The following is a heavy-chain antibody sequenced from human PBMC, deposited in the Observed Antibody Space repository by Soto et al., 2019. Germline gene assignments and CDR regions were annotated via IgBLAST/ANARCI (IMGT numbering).Heavy chain of an antibody. Sequence: QVQVVQSRAEVKKPGASVKVSCKTSGYTFTDYDINWVRQAPGQGLEWMGWMSPDSSNAGYAQQFQGRVSMTSNTSIRTAYMELSSPRTEDTAVYYCEVTTGYWGQGTLVTVSS. D-gene: IGHD3-9*01. CDR2: MSPDSSNA. CDR1: GYTFTDYD. CDR3: EVTTGY. V-gene: IGHV1-8*01. J-gene: IGHJ4*02.